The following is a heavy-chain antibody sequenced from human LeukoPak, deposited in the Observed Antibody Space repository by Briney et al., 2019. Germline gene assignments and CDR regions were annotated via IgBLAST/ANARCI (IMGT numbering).Heavy chain of an antibody. J-gene: IGHJ5*02. V-gene: IGHV4-34*01. Sequence: PSETLSLTCAVYGGSFSGYYWSWIRQPPGKGLEWIGEINHSGSTNYNPSLKSRVTISVDTSKNQFSLKLSSVTAADTAVYYCARGGGVFNRVPAAILSGWFDPWGQGTLVTVSS. CDR2: INHSGST. D-gene: IGHD2-2*02. CDR1: GGSFSGYY. CDR3: ARGGGVFNRVPAAILSGWFDP.